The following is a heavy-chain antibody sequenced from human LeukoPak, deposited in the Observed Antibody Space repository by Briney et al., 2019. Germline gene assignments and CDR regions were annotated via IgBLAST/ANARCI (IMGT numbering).Heavy chain of an antibody. CDR3: ARVGGDYYDRSGYYPLDY. V-gene: IGHV1-18*01. Sequence: ASVKVSCKASGYTFTSYGISWVRQAPGQGLEWMGWISAYNGNTNYAQKLQGRVTMTTDTSTSTAYMELRSLRSDDTAVYYCARVGGDYYDRSGYYPLDYWGQGTLVTVSS. CDR2: ISAYNGNT. J-gene: IGHJ4*02. D-gene: IGHD3-22*01. CDR1: GYTFTSYG.